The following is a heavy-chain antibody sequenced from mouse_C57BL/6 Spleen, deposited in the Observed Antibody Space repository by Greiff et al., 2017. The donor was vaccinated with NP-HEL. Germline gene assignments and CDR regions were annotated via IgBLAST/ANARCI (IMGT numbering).Heavy chain of an antibody. CDR1: GYTFTDYN. J-gene: IGHJ4*01. V-gene: IGHV1-18*01. CDR2: INPNNGGT. CDR3: ARIDYDAYYAMDY. D-gene: IGHD2-4*01. Sequence: VQLKQSGPELVKPGASVKIPCKASGYTFTDYNMDWVKQSHGKSLEWIGDINPNNGGTIYNQKFKGKATLTVDKSSSTAYMELRSLTSEDTAVYYCARIDYDAYYAMDYWGQGTSVTVSS.